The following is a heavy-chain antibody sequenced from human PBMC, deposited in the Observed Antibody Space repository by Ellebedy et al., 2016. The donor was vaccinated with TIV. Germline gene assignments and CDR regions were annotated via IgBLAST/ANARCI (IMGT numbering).Heavy chain of an antibody. CDR3: ARGLSGSYYGMDV. Sequence: SETLSLTXAVYGGSFSGYYWSWIRQPPGKGLEWIGEINHSGSTNYNPSLKSRVTISVDKSKNQFSLKLSSVTAADTAVYYCARGLSGSYYGMDVWGQGTTVTVSS. V-gene: IGHV4-34*01. D-gene: IGHD3-10*01. J-gene: IGHJ6*02. CDR1: GGSFSGYY. CDR2: INHSGST.